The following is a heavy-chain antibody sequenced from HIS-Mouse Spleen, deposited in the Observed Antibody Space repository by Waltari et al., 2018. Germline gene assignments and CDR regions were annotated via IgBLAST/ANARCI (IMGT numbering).Heavy chain of an antibody. CDR1: GGSISSSSYY. V-gene: IGHV4-39*07. CDR3: AREIPYSSSWYDWYFDL. CDR2: IYYSGGT. J-gene: IGHJ2*01. Sequence: QLQLQESGPGLVKPSDTLSLTCTVSGGSISSSSYYWGWIRQPPGKGLAWIGSIYYSGGTSYNPSLKSRVTISVDTSKNQFSLKLSSVTAADTAVYYCAREIPYSSSWYDWYFDLWGRGTLVTVSS. D-gene: IGHD6-13*01.